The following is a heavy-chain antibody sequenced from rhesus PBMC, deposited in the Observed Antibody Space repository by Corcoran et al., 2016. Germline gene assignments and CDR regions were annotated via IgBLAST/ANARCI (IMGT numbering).Heavy chain of an antibody. Sequence: QVQLQESGPGLVKPSETPSLTCAVSGYSISRGYYWGWLRQPPGKGREWIGNMSSGGKKYYNPSLKRRVPLSVDTSKNQFSLKLSSVTAADTAVYYCARNSYDYGSSYHDYWGQGVLVTVSS. V-gene: IGHV4S14*01. CDR1: GYSISRGYY. CDR2: MSSGGKK. D-gene: IGHD4-29*01. CDR3: ARNSYDYGSSYHDY. J-gene: IGHJ4*01.